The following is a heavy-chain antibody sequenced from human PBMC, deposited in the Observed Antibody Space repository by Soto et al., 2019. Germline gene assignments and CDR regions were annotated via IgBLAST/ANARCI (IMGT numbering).Heavy chain of an antibody. Sequence: GGSLRLSCAASGFTFSDYYMSWIRQAPGKGLEWVSYISSSGSTIYYADSVKGRFTISRDNAKNSLYLQMNSLRAEDTAVYYCASEQLAKYYFYGMDVWGQGTTFPIS. CDR1: GFTFSDYY. CDR2: ISSSGSTI. CDR3: ASEQLAKYYFYGMDV. V-gene: IGHV3-11*01. D-gene: IGHD6-6*01. J-gene: IGHJ6*02.